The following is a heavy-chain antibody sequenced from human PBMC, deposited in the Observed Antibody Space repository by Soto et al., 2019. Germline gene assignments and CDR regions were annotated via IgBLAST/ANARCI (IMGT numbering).Heavy chain of an antibody. Sequence: GESLKISCKGSGYSFTSYWIGWVRQMPGKGLEWMGIIYPGDSDTRYSPSFQGQVTISADKSISTAYLQWSSLKASDTAMYYCASAKTLGYCSGGSCYGLPGPLDYWGQGTLVTVSS. CDR2: IYPGDSDT. J-gene: IGHJ4*02. CDR3: ASAKTLGYCSGGSCYGLPGPLDY. D-gene: IGHD2-15*01. V-gene: IGHV5-51*01. CDR1: GYSFTSYW.